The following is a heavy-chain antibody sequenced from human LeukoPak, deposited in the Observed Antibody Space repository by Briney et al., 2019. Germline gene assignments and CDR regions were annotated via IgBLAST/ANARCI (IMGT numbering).Heavy chain of an antibody. CDR3: ATYFYGEYGSYYFDY. Sequence: SGTLSLTCDVSGAFITNSHWWSWARQPPGKGLEWIGEIYHSGTTNYNPSLQSRVTMSVDKSKNQFSLKLSSVTAADTAVYYCATYFYGEYGSYYFDYWGQGTLVTVSS. D-gene: IGHD4-17*01. CDR1: GAFITNSHW. CDR2: IYHSGTT. V-gene: IGHV4-4*02. J-gene: IGHJ4*02.